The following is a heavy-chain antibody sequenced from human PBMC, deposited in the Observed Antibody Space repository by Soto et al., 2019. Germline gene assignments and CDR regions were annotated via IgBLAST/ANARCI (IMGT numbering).Heavy chain of an antibody. CDR2: INHSGST. J-gene: IGHJ4*02. D-gene: IGHD3-9*01. V-gene: IGHV4-34*01. CDR1: GGSFSGYY. Sequence: SETLSLTCAVYGGSFSGYYWGWIRQPPGKGLEWIGEINHSGSTNYNPSLKSRVTISVDTSKNTLYLQMNSLRAEDTAVYYCAKALRYLTGYYNDYFDYWGQGTLVTVSS. CDR3: AKALRYLTGYYNDYFDY.